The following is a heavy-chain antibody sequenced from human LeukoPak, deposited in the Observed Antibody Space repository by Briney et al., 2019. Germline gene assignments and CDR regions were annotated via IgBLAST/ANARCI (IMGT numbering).Heavy chain of an antibody. CDR2: ISSTSSYI. CDR1: GFTFSSYT. D-gene: IGHD3-16*01. V-gene: IGHV3-21*01. CDR3: ARDLGWGREPGRSFDY. Sequence: GGSLRLSCAASGFTFSSYTMNWVRQAPGKGLEWVSSISSTSSYIHYADSVKGRFTISRDNAKNSLYLQMNSLRAEDTAVYYCARDLGWGREPGRSFDYWGQGTLVTVSS. J-gene: IGHJ4*02.